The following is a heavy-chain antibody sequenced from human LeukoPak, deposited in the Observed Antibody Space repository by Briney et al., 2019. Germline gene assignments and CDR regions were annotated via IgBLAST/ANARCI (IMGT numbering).Heavy chain of an antibody. V-gene: IGHV3-23*01. Sequence: PGGSLRLSCVASGFTFSHYGMNWVRQAPGKGLEWVSGVRSSGAITYYADSVKGRFTISRDNSKNTVYLQVRSLRAEDTAVYYCAKDLGWIQFGYWGQGALVTVSS. D-gene: IGHD5-18*01. CDR1: GFTFSHYG. J-gene: IGHJ4*02. CDR2: VRSSGAIT. CDR3: AKDLGWIQFGY.